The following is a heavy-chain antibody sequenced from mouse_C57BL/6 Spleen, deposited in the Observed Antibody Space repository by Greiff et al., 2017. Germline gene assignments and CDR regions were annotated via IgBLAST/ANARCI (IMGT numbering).Heavy chain of an antibody. CDR3: ARYDYDLYWYFDG. J-gene: IGHJ1*01. V-gene: IGHV1-82*01. Sequence: QVQLQQSGPELVKPGASVKISCKASGYAFSSSWMNWVKQRPGKGLEWIGRIYPGDGDTNYNGKFKGKATLTADKSSSTAYMQLSSLTSEDSAVYFCARYDYDLYWYFDGWGPGTTLTVSS. CDR2: IYPGDGDT. D-gene: IGHD2-4*01. CDR1: GYAFSSSW.